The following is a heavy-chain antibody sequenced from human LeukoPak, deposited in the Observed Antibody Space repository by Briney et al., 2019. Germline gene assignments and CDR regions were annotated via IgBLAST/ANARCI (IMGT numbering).Heavy chain of an antibody. V-gene: IGHV1-69*13. CDR1: GGTFSRYS. CDR2: IIPIFGTA. D-gene: IGHD3-22*01. Sequence: SVKVSCKASGGTFSRYSISWVRQAPGQGLEWMGGIIPIFGTANYAQKFQGRVTITADESTSTAYMELSSLRSEDTAVYYCARGPITTRSHFDYWGQGTLVTVSS. J-gene: IGHJ4*02. CDR3: ARGPITTRSHFDY.